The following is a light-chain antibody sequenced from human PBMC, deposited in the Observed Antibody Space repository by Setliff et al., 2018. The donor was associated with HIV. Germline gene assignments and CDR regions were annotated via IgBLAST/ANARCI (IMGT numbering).Light chain of an antibody. CDR1: SSNVVNYDF. Sequence: QSVLAQPASVSGSPGQSITISCTATSSNVVNYDFVSWYQQSPGKAPKLIIFEVNRRPSGVSGRFSGSKSGTTASLTISGLQAEDESYYYCCSRSSRGDSWVFGGGTKVTVL. J-gene: IGLJ3*02. CDR3: CSRSSRGDSWV. CDR2: EVN. V-gene: IGLV2-23*02.